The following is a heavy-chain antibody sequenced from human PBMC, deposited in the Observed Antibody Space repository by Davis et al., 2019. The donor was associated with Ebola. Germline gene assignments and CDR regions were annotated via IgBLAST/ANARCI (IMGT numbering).Heavy chain of an antibody. CDR3: AKGDYSNPSWFDP. Sequence: GESLKISCAASGFTFSSYGMHWVRQAPGKGLEWVAVIWYDGSNKYYADSVKGRFTISRDNSKNTLYLQMNSLRAEDTAVYYCAKGDYSNPSWFDPWGQGTLVTVSS. V-gene: IGHV3-33*06. J-gene: IGHJ5*02. D-gene: IGHD4-11*01. CDR1: GFTFSSYG. CDR2: IWYDGSNK.